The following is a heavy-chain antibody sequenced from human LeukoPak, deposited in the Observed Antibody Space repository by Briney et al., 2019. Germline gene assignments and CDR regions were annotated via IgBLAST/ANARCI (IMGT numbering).Heavy chain of an antibody. CDR3: ARSLAVAGTHTTDY. J-gene: IGHJ4*02. CDR2: IYYSGST. D-gene: IGHD6-19*01. Sequence: SETLSLTCTVSGGSISSSSYYWGWIRQPPGKGLEWIGSIYYSGSTYYNPSLKSRVTISVDTSKNQFSLKLSSVTAADTALYYCARSLAVAGTHTTDYWGQGTLVTVYS. V-gene: IGHV4-39*07. CDR1: GGSISSSSYY.